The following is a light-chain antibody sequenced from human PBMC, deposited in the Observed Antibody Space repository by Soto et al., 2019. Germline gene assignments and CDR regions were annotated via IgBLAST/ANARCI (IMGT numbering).Light chain of an antibody. V-gene: IGLV2-8*01. Sequence: QSALTQPPSASGSPGQSVTISCTGTSSDVGGYNYVSWYQQHPGKAPKLMIYEVSKRPSGVPDRFSGSKSGNTASMTVSGLEAEAEADYSCSSYAGSNNFVFGGGTKVTVL. CDR1: SSDVGGYNY. CDR2: EVS. J-gene: IGLJ2*01. CDR3: SSYAGSNNFV.